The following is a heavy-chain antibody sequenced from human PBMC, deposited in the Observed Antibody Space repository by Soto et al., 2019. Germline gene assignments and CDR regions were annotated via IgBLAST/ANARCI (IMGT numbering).Heavy chain of an antibody. D-gene: IGHD2-21*01. CDR1: AFSRSTSGVG. J-gene: IGHJ4*02. Sequence: QITLKESGPTLVKPTQTLTLTCTFSAFSRSTSGVGVGWIRQPPGKALEWLTFIYWDDDKRYSPSLKSRLTITKDTSKNQVVLTMTNMDPVDTATYYCARLVAAGITYYFDSWGQGTLVTVSS. CDR2: IYWDDDK. CDR3: ARLVAAGITYYFDS. V-gene: IGHV2-5*02.